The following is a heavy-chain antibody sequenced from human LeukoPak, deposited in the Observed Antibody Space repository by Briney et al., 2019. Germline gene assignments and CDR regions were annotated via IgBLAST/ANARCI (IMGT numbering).Heavy chain of an antibody. CDR3: ARQKYCSGGSCYSGSFDY. Sequence: SETLSLTCDVSGGSVTSTNWWSWVRQPPGKGLEWIGEIYHSGSTNYNPSLKSRVTISLDKSKNQFSLKLSSVTAADTAVYYCARQKYCSGGSCYSGSFDYWGQGTLVTLS. CDR2: IYHSGST. V-gene: IGHV4-4*02. J-gene: IGHJ4*02. CDR1: GGSVTSTNW. D-gene: IGHD2-15*01.